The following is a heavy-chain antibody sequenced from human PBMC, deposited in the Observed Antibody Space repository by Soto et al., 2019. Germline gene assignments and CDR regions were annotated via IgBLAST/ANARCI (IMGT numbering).Heavy chain of an antibody. Sequence: PSEPQSHTYPVSCGYIISGSYYFSSNRDPPGNVLEWIGSIYYSGSTYYNPSLKSRVTISVDTSKNQFSLKLSSVTAADTAVYYCARDREYYYDSSGYFDGFDIWGQGTMVT. CDR2: IYYSGST. D-gene: IGHD3-22*01. V-gene: IGHV4-39*07. J-gene: IGHJ3*02. CDR3: ARDREYYYDSSGYFDGFDI. CDR1: CGYIISGSYY.